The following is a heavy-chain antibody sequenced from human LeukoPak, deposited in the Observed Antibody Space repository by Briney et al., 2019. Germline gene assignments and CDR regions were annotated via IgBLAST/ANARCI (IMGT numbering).Heavy chain of an antibody. CDR3: ARNPYGSGSYYIY. CDR1: GFTFSSYS. V-gene: IGHV3-21*01. D-gene: IGHD3-10*01. Sequence: GGSLRLSCAASGFTFSSYSMNWVRQAPGKGLEWVSSISSSSSYIYYADWVKGRFTISRDNAKNSLYLQTNSLRAEDTAVYYCARNPYGSGSYYIYWGQGTLVTVSS. CDR2: ISSSSSYI. J-gene: IGHJ4*02.